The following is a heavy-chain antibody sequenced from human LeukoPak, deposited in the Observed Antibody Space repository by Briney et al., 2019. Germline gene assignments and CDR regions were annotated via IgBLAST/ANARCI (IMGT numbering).Heavy chain of an antibody. CDR1: GYTFTSYD. D-gene: IGHD2-15*01. J-gene: IGHJ4*02. CDR3: VESRKFHCSGGSCYRYYFDY. Sequence: ASVKVSCKASGYTFTSYDINWVRQATGQGLEWMGWMNPNSGNTGYAQKFQGRVTMTRNTSISTAYMELSSLRSEDTAVYYCVESRKFHCSGGSCYRYYFDYWGQGTLVTVSS. CDR2: MNPNSGNT. V-gene: IGHV1-8*01.